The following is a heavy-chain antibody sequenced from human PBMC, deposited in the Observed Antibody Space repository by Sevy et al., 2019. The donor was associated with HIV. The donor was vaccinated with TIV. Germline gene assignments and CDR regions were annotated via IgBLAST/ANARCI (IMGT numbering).Heavy chain of an antibody. CDR1: GFTFGDYA. CDR3: ARGLATADTPEYHFDY. D-gene: IGHD5-12*01. J-gene: IGHJ4*02. CDR2: ITRNSYEAYGGTT. Sequence: GGSLRLSCTTSGFTFGDYAMSWFRQAPGKGLEWVAFITRNSYEAYGGTTEYAASVKGRFIISRDDSKSIAYLQMNSLKSEDTAVYYCARGLATADTPEYHFDYWGQGTLVTVSS. V-gene: IGHV3-49*03.